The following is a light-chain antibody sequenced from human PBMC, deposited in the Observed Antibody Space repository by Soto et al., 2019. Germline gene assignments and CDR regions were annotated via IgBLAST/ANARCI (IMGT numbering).Light chain of an antibody. CDR2: GAS. CDR3: QQFNNWPPWT. CDR1: QSVSSK. V-gene: IGKV3-15*01. Sequence: IVMTQSPATLSSSPGERASLSCRASQSVSSKLAWYQQRPGQAPRLLIYGASTRATGIPARFSGSGSGTEFTLTISSLQPADFAVYYCQQFNNWPPWTFGQGTKVDIK. J-gene: IGKJ1*01.